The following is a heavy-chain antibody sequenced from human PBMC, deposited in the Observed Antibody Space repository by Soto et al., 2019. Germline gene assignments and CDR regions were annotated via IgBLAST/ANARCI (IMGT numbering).Heavy chain of an antibody. CDR1: GGTFSSYA. CDR2: IVPLFRTT. V-gene: IGHV1-69*06. Sequence: QVQLVQSGAEAKKPGSSVKVSCKTSGGTFSSYAISWVRQAPGQGLEWMGGIVPLFRTTNYAQKFQGRVTNTADTSTCNVYKELSGLRSGNTAVYYCARGGYSSTWSNLFDRSGLDVWGQGTTVTVSS. J-gene: IGHJ6*02. D-gene: IGHD6-13*01. CDR3: ARGGYSSTWSNLFDRSGLDV.